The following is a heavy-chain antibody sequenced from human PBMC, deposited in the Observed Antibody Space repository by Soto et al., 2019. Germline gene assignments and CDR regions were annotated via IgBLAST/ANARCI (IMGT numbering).Heavy chain of an antibody. V-gene: IGHV1-18*04. J-gene: IGHJ4*02. Sequence: WASVKVSCRASGYTFTTHGISWVRQAPGQGLEWMGWISPYNGKTTYAQKVQGRVTMTTDTSTSTAYMELRGLRSDDTAVYYCARVDDYVWGSFRPWGQGTQVTVS. CDR1: GYTFTTHG. CDR2: ISPYNGKT. CDR3: ARVDDYVWGSFRP. D-gene: IGHD3-16*02.